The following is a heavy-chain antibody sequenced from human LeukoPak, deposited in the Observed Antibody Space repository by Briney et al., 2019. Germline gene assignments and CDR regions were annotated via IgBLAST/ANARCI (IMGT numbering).Heavy chain of an antibody. CDR2: IIPIFGIA. V-gene: IGHV1-69*04. CDR3: AREGLRSFKWFDP. J-gene: IGHJ5*02. CDR1: GGTFSSYA. Sequence: SVKVSCRASGGTFSSYAISWVRQAPGEGLEWMGRIIPIFGIANYAQKFQGRVTITADKSTSTAYMELSSLRSEDTAVYYCAREGLRSFKWFDPWGQGTLVTVSS. D-gene: IGHD4-17*01.